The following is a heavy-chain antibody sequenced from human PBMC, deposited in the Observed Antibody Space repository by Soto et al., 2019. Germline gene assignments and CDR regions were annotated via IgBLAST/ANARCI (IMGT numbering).Heavy chain of an antibody. J-gene: IGHJ6*03. CDR2: INPNSGGT. Sequence: QVQLVQSGAEVKKPGASVKVSCKASGYPFTGYYMHWVRQAPGQGLAWMGWINPNSGGTNYAQRFQGWVTMARDTSISTAYLELCRLRSEDTGVYSCARGGSGYCSSNSCYTEYYYYMDVWGKVTAVTVCS. D-gene: IGHD2-2*02. CDR1: GYPFTGYY. CDR3: ARGGSGYCSSNSCYTEYYYYMDV. V-gene: IGHV1-2*04.